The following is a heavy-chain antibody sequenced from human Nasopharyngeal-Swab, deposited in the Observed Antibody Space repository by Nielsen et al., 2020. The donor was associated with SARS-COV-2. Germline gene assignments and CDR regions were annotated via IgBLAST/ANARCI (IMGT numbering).Heavy chain of an antibody. CDR2: IYPGDSAT. J-gene: IGHJ4*02. V-gene: IGHV5-51*01. CDR1: GYTFTNYW. CDR3: ARFRSGSSDFDY. Sequence: GESLKISCKGSGYTFTNYWLGWVRQLPGTGLESMGVIYPGDSATRYSPSFQGQVTISADKSISTAYLQWSSLKASDTAMYYCARFRSGSSDFDYWGQGTLVTVSS. D-gene: IGHD1-26*01.